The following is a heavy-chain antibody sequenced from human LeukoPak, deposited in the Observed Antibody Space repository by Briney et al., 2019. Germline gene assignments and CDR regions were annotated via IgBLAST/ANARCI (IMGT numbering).Heavy chain of an antibody. D-gene: IGHD3-22*01. CDR3: ARGTDSSGDYYAY. CDR1: GGTFSTYA. J-gene: IGHJ4*02. CDR2: IIPILSIP. V-gene: IGHV1-69*04. Sequence: ASVKVSCKASGGTFSTYAISWVRQAPGQGLEWMGRIIPILSIPNYAQKFQGRVTFTADKSTSTVYMELSSLRSEDTAVYFCARGTDSSGDYYAYWGQGTLVTVSS.